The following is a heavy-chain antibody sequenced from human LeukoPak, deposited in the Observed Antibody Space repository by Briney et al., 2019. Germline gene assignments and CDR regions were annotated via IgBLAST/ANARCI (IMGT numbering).Heavy chain of an antibody. V-gene: IGHV1-2*02. CDR3: ARDSIGFGYSYAGRAFDI. CDR1: GYTFTGYY. D-gene: IGHD5-18*01. Sequence: ASVKVSCKASGYTFTGYYMHWVRQAPGQGLEWMGWINPNSGGTNYAQKFQGRVTMTRDTSISTAYMELSRLRSDDTAVYYCARDSIGFGYSYAGRAFDIWGQGTMVTVSS. CDR2: INPNSGGT. J-gene: IGHJ3*02.